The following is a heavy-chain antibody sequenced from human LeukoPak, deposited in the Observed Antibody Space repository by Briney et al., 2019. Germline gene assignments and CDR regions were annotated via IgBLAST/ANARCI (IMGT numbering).Heavy chain of an antibody. Sequence: GESLKISCKGSGYSFTNYWIGWVRQMPGKGLEWMGIIYPGDSDTRYSPSFQGQVTISADKSINTAYLQWSSLKASDTAMYYCARHSSTDEGYYYYGMDVWGQGTTVTVSS. V-gene: IGHV5-51*01. CDR3: ARHSSTDEGYYYYGMDV. CDR1: GYSFTNYW. CDR2: IYPGDSDT. D-gene: IGHD1-14*01. J-gene: IGHJ6*02.